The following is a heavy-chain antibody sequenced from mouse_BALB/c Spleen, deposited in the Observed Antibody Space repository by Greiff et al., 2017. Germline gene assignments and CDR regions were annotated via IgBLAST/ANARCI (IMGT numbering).Heavy chain of an antibody. CDR3: AKTARAPAWFAY. J-gene: IGHJ3*01. Sequence: VQLVESGGGLVQPGGSRKLSCAASGFTFSSFGMHWVRQAPEKGLEWVAYISSGSSTIYYADTVKGRFTISRDNPKNTLFLQMTSLRSEDTAMYYCAKTARAPAWFAYWGQGTLVTVSA. D-gene: IGHD3-2*01. CDR2: ISSGSSTI. CDR1: GFTFSSFG. V-gene: IGHV5-17*02.